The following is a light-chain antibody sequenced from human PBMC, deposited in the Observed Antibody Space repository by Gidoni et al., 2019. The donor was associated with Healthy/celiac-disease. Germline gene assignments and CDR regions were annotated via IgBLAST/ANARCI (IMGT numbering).Light chain of an antibody. CDR3: MQALQTPYT. CDR2: LGS. J-gene: IGKJ2*01. Sequence: DIVMTQSPLSLPVTPGEPASISCRSSQSLLHSNGYNYLDWYLQKPGQSPQLLIYLGSNRASGVPDRFSGSGSGTDFTLKISRVEAEDVGVYYSMQALQTPYTFXXXTKLEIK. V-gene: IGKV2-28*01. CDR1: QSLLHSNGYNY.